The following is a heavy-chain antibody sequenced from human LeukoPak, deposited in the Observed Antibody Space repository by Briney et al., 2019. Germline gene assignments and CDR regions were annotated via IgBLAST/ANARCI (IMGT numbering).Heavy chain of an antibody. CDR2: IIPIFGTA. Sequence: SVTVSCTASGGTFSSYAISWVRQAPGQGLEWMGGIIPIFGTANYAQKFQGRVTITADESTSTAYMELSSLRSEDTAVYYCARGYYDSSGYYSYKYYYGMDVWGQGTTVTVSS. J-gene: IGHJ6*02. CDR3: ARGYYDSSGYYSYKYYYGMDV. V-gene: IGHV1-69*13. CDR1: GGTFSSYA. D-gene: IGHD3-22*01.